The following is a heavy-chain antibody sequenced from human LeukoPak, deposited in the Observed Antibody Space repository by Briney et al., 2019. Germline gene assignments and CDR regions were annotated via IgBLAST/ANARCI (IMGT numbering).Heavy chain of an antibody. D-gene: IGHD6-13*01. J-gene: IGHJ4*02. CDR2: LYYSGSS. CDR1: GDSISSSNSY. V-gene: IGHV4-39*01. CDR3: ARGRGSSWYYFDY. Sequence: SETLSLTCTVSGDSISSSNSYRGWIRQPPGKGLEWIGSLYYSGSSYYNPSLKSRVTISADTSKNQFSLKLTSVTAADTAVYYCARGRGSSWYYFDYWGQGTLVTVSS.